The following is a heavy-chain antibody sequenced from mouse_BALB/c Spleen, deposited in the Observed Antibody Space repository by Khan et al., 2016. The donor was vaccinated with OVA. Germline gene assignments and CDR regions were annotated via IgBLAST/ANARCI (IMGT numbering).Heavy chain of an antibody. CDR3: ARPYYGSACFAY. CDR1: GFSLTSYG. V-gene: IGHV2-9*02. CDR2: LWAGGST. J-gene: IGHJ3*01. Sequence: QVQLKQSGPGLVAPSQSLSITCTVSGFSLTSYGVHWVRQPPGKGLEWLGVLWAGGSTNYNSALMSRLSIRKDNSKNQVFLKMNSLQTDDTAMYYCARPYYGSACFAYWGQGTLVTVSA. D-gene: IGHD1-1*01.